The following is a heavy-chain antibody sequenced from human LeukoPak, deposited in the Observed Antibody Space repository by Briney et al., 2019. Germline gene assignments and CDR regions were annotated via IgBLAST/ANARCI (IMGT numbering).Heavy chain of an antibody. CDR2: IKQVGSEK. Sequence: PGGAPRLSSAAPLFTFRGYWISSVRPALGEGLWCGAHIKQVGSEKYYVDSVKGRFTISRDNAKNSLYLQMNSLRAEDTAVYYCERDYGGYDWRSYYYYYMDVWGKGTTVTVSS. CDR3: ERDYGGYDWRSYYYYYMDV. J-gene: IGHJ6*03. D-gene: IGHD5-12*01. CDR1: LFTFRGYW. V-gene: IGHV3-7*01.